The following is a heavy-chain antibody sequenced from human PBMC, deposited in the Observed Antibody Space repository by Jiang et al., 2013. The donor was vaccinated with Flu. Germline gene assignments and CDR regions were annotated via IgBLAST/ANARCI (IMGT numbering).Heavy chain of an antibody. CDR3: ARVGEASDTSGYCDY. D-gene: IGHD3-22*01. Sequence: WVRQAPGQGLEWMGWINTNTGNPTFAQGFTGRFVFSLDTSISTAYLQITSLKAEDTAVYYCARVGEASDTSGYCDYWGQGTLVTVSS. V-gene: IGHV7-4-1*02. CDR2: INTNTGNP. J-gene: IGHJ4*02.